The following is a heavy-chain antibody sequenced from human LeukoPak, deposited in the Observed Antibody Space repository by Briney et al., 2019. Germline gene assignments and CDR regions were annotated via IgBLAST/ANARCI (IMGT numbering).Heavy chain of an antibody. D-gene: IGHD5-12*01. CDR1: GGTFSSYA. CDR2: IIPIFGTA. Sequence: GASVKVSCKASGGTFSSYAISWVRQAPGQGLEWMGGIIPIFGTANYAQKFQGRVTITADKSTSTAYMELSSLRSEDTAVYYCARHGRVATRNDAFDIWGQGTMVTVSS. CDR3: ARHGRVATRNDAFDI. V-gene: IGHV1-69*06. J-gene: IGHJ3*02.